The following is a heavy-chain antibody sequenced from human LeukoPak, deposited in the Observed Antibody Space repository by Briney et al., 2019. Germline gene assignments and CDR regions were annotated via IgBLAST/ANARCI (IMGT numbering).Heavy chain of an antibody. CDR2: ISSSSSYI. CDR1: GFTFSSYS. V-gene: IGHV3-21*01. Sequence: GGSLRLSCAASGFTFSSYSMNWVRQAPGKGLEWVSSISSSSSYIYYADSVKGRFTISRDSSKNTLYLQMNGLRAEDTAVYYCAACLTYYYDSSGYYAPDYWGQGTLVTVSS. CDR3: AACLTYYYDSSGYYAPDY. J-gene: IGHJ4*02. D-gene: IGHD3-22*01.